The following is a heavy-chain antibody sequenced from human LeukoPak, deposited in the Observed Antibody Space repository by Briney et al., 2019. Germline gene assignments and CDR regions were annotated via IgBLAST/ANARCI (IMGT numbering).Heavy chain of an antibody. CDR1: GWSFNDYY. CDR2: INARGDT. J-gene: IGHJ5*02. Sequence: SETLSLTCAVYGWSFNDYYWNWIRQPPGKGLEWIGEINARGDTNYNPSLKSRVTISVDTSKKQFSLRLTSMIAADTALYYCARGQVPAARGCNWFDPWGQGTLDTVSS. V-gene: IGHV4-34*01. D-gene: IGHD2-2*01. CDR3: ARGQVPAARGCNWFDP.